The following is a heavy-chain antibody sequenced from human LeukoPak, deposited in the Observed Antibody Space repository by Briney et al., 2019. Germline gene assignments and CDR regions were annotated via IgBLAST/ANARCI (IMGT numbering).Heavy chain of an antibody. CDR2: INHSGST. J-gene: IGHJ4*02. Sequence: SETLSLTCAVYGGSFSGYYWSWIRQPPGKGLEWIGEINHSGSTNYNPSLKSRVTISVDTSKNQFSLKLSFVTAADTAVYYCARGRERLWFRDLSGVDFDYWGQGTLVTVSS. CDR3: ARGRERLWFRDLSGVDFDY. CDR1: GGSFSGYY. D-gene: IGHD3-10*01. V-gene: IGHV4-34*01.